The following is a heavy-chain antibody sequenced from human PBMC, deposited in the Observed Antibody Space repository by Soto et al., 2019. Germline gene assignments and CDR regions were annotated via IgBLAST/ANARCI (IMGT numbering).Heavy chain of an antibody. CDR3: ARAGGRNTAKDAFDI. V-gene: IGHV4-31*03. CDR2: IYYSGST. D-gene: IGHD3-16*01. Sequence: QVQLQASGPGLVKPSQTLSLTCTVSGGSIRSGGYYWSWIRQHPGKGLEWIGYIYYSGSTNYTPSLKSRVTISVDMSKNQFSLKLSSVTAADTAVYYCARAGGRNTAKDAFDIWGQGTMVTVSS. CDR1: GGSIRSGGYY. J-gene: IGHJ3*02.